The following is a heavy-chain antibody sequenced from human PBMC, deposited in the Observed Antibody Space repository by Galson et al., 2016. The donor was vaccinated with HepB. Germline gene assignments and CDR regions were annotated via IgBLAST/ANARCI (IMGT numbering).Heavy chain of an antibody. Sequence: SLRLSCAASGFTFNSYWMAWVRQAPGKGLEWVANIKQDGSEKYYVDSVTGRFTISRDNAKNSLYLQMNSLRVEDTAVYYCACPTGGNWTDYWGQGTLVTVSS. D-gene: IGHD1-1*01. J-gene: IGHJ4*02. CDR1: GFTFNSYW. CDR3: ACPTGGNWTDY. CDR2: IKQDGSEK. V-gene: IGHV3-7*05.